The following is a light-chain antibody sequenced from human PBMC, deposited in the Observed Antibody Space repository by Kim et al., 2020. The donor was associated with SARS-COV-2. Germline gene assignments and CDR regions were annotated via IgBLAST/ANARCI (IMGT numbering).Light chain of an antibody. Sequence: EIVLTQSQATVSLSPGERATLSCRASQSFSSHLAWYQQKPGQAPRLLIYDASNRATGIPARISGSGSGTDFTLTISSLEPEDFAVYYCQHNKTFGQGTKVDIK. CDR2: DAS. V-gene: IGKV3-11*01. J-gene: IGKJ1*01. CDR1: QSFSSH. CDR3: QHNKT.